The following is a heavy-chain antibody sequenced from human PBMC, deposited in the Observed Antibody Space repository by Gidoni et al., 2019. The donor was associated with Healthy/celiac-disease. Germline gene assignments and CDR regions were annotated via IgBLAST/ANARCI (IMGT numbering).Heavy chain of an antibody. CDR2: IYSGGST. CDR3: ARDLGYGSGPDYYYYYGMDV. Sequence: EVQLVESGGGLVQPGGSLRLSCAASGFTVSTNYMSWVRQAPGKVLEWVSGIYSGGSTYYADSVKGRFTISRDNSKNTVYLQMSSLRAEDTAVYYCARDLGYGSGPDYYYYYGMDVWGQGTTVTVSS. D-gene: IGHD3-10*01. J-gene: IGHJ6*02. CDR1: GFTVSTNY. V-gene: IGHV3-66*01.